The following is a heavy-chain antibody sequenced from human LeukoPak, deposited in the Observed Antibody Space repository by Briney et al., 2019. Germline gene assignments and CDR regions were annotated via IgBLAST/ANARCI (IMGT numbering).Heavy chain of an antibody. D-gene: IGHD1-7*01. CDR3: AKDQDWNYDY. CDR1: GFTVSSNY. Sequence: PGGSLRLSCAASGFTVSSNYMSWVRQAPGKGLECVSVIYSGGSTYYADSVKGRFTISRDNSKNTLYLQMNSLRAEDTAVYYCAKDQDWNYDYWGQGTLVTVSS. J-gene: IGHJ4*02. V-gene: IGHV3-53*01. CDR2: IYSGGST.